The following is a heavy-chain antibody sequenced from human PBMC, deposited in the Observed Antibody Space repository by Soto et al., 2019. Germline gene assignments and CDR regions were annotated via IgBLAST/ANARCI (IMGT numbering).Heavy chain of an antibody. CDR2: ISRSSSTI. J-gene: IGHJ4*02. CDR3: ARDFVADDSSGYYLVY. CDR1: GFTLSRYS. Sequence: GGSLRLSCVASGFTLSRYSMNWVRQAPGKGLEWVSYISRSSSTIYYADSVKGRFTISRDNAENSLYLQMNSLRAEDTAVYYCARDFVADDSSGYYLVYWGQGTLVTVPQ. D-gene: IGHD3-22*01. V-gene: IGHV3-48*01.